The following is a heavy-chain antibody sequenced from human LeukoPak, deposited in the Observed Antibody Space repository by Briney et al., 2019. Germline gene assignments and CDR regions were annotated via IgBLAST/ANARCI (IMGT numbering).Heavy chain of an antibody. CDR2: VCYSEGT. D-gene: IGHD4-17*01. V-gene: IGHV4-30-4*07. CDR1: GASISSAGYS. CDR3: ARHTVTTPHFDY. J-gene: IGHJ4*02. Sequence: SQTLSLTCAVSGASISSAGYSWSWIRQPPGKGLEWIGYVCYSEGTSYNPSLKTRVTISVDTSKNQFSLEVTSVTAADTAVYYCARHTVTTPHFDYWGQGTLVTVSS.